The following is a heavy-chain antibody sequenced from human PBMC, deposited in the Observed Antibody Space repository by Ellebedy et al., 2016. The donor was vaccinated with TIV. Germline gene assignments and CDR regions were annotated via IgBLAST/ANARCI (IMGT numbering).Heavy chain of an antibody. J-gene: IGHJ3*02. Sequence: GGSLRLSXAASGFTFSSYAMSWVRQAPGKGLEWVSAISGSGGSTYYADSVKGRFTISRDNSKNTLYLQMNSLRAEDTAVYYCAKHPNWEMAFDIWGQGTMVTVSS. CDR1: GFTFSSYA. CDR2: ISGSGGST. CDR3: AKHPNWEMAFDI. V-gene: IGHV3-23*01. D-gene: IGHD1-1*01.